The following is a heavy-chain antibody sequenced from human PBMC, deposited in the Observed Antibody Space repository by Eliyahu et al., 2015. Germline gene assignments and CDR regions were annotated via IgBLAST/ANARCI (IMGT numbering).Heavy chain of an antibody. V-gene: IGHV3-15*01. CDR1: GFXFXNXX. Sequence: EVQLVESGGGLVKPGGSLRLXCAAXGFXFXNXXXSXVRQAPGKGLEGVGRIKSKTDGGTTDYAAPVKGRFTISRDDSKNTLYLQMNSLKTEDTAVYYCTTSDYGDSPNYYYYGMDVWGQGTTVTVSS. CDR2: IKSKTDGGTT. CDR3: TTSDYGDSPNYYYYGMDV. D-gene: IGHD4-17*01. J-gene: IGHJ6*02.